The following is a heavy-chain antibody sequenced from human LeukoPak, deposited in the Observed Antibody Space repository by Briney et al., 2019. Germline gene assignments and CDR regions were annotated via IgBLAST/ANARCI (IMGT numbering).Heavy chain of an antibody. V-gene: IGHV1-8*01. Sequence: ASVKVSCKASGYTFTSYDINWVRQATGQGLEWMGWMNPNSGNTGYAQKFQGRVTMTRNTSISTAYMELSSLRSEDTAVYYCARRSLRTSYDSSGYAEDAFDIWGQGTMVAVSS. D-gene: IGHD3-22*01. CDR1: GYTFTSYD. CDR3: ARRSLRTSYDSSGYAEDAFDI. J-gene: IGHJ3*02. CDR2: MNPNSGNT.